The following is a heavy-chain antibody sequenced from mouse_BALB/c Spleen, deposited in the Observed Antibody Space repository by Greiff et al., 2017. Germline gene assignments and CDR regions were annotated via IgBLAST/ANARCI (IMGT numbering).Heavy chain of an antibody. J-gene: IGHJ2*01. CDR1: GYAFTNYW. Sequence: QVQLKQSGAELVRPGTSVKISCKASGYAFTNYWLGWVKQRPGHGLEWIGDIYPGSGNTYYNEKFKGKATLTADKSSSTAYMQLSSLTSEDSAVYFCARGNDYGDFDYWGQGTTLTVSS. CDR2: IYPGSGNT. CDR3: ARGNDYGDFDY. D-gene: IGHD2-4*01. V-gene: IGHV1-63*01.